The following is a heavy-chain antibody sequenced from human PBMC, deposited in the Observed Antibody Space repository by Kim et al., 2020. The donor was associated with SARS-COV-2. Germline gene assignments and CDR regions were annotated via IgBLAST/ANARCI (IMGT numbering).Heavy chain of an antibody. J-gene: IGHJ3*02. CDR1: GYTFTNYW. Sequence: GESLKISCKGSGYTFTNYWIGWVRQMPGKGLEWMGIIYPGDSDTRYRPSFQGQVTILADKSISTAYLQWSSLKASDTAMYYCARRNIATSFHSFDIWGQVTMVTVSS. D-gene: IGHD6-13*01. CDR3: ARRNIATSFHSFDI. CDR2: IYPGDSDT. V-gene: IGHV5-51*01.